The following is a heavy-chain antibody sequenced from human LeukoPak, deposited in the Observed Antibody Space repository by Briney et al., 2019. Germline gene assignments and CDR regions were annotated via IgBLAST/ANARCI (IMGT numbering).Heavy chain of an antibody. CDR2: IYYSGST. V-gene: IGHV4-39*01. Sequence: SETLSLTCTVSGGSISSSSYYWGWIRQPPGKGLEWIGSIYYSGSTYYNPSLKSRVTISVDTSKNQFSLKLSSVTAADTAVYYCARHPGKGFLTGYFFDYWGQGTLVTVSS. J-gene: IGHJ4*02. CDR3: ARHPGKGFLTGYFFDY. CDR1: GGSISSSSYY. D-gene: IGHD3-9*01.